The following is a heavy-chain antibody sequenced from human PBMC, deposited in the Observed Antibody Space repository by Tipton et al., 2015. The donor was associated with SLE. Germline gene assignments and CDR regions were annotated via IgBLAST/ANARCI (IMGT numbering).Heavy chain of an antibody. CDR3: TRSLYNTNWFWFDP. V-gene: IGHV4-59*01. D-gene: IGHD6-13*01. CDR2: ISDGGGT. J-gene: IGHJ5*02. Sequence: TLSLTCTVSGGSINSYYWSWIRQPPGKGLEWIGYISDGGGTNYNPSLKSRVTISVDPAKNQFSLRLTSVTAADTAVYFCTRSLYNTNWFWFDPWGQGTLVIVSS. CDR1: GGSINSYY.